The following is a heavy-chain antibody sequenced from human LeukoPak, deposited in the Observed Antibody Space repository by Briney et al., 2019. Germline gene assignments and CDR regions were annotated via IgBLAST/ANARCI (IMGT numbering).Heavy chain of an antibody. D-gene: IGHD5-24*01. CDR1: GGTFSSYA. V-gene: IGHV1-69*05. CDR3: ASGWLQSPFDY. J-gene: IGHJ4*02. CDR2: IIPIFGTA. Sequence: GASVEVSCKASGGTFSSYAISWVRQAPGQGLEWMGGIIPIFGTANYAQKFQGRVTITTDESTSTAYMELSSLRSEDTAVYYCASGWLQSPFDYWGQGTLVTVSS.